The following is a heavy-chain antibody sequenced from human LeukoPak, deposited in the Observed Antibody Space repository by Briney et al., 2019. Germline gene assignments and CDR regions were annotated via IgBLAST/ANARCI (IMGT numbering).Heavy chain of an antibody. V-gene: IGHV3-74*01. D-gene: IGHD4-11*01. CDR2: SKRGESRT. J-gene: IGHJ4*02. Sequence: PGGPLRLSCAALGITFSSYWMHWVRQAPGKGLVWFSRSKRGESRTSYAESVKGQFSLSRDNAKNTLDLQMNSLRAEDTAVYYCATPAYYSNYALFDYWGQGTLVTVSS. CDR3: ATPAYYSNYALFDY. CDR1: GITFSSYW.